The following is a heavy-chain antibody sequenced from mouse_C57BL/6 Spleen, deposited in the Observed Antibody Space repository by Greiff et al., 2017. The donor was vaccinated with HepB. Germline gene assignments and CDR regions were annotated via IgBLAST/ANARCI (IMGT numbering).Heavy chain of an antibody. CDR3: ARDRLGRAFDY. CDR2: ISDGGSYT. V-gene: IGHV5-4*01. J-gene: IGHJ2*01. CDR1: GFTFSSYA. D-gene: IGHD4-1*01. Sequence: EVKVVESGGGLVKPGGSLKLSCAASGFTFSSYAMSWVRQTPEKRLEWVATISDGGSYTYYPDNVKGRFTISRDNAKNNLYLQMSHLKSEDTAMYYCARDRLGRAFDYWGQGTTLTVSS.